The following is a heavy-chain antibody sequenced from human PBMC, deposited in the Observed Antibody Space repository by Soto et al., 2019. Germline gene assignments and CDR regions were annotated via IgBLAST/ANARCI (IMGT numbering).Heavy chain of an antibody. CDR2: ISAGNGNT. CDR1: GYTSTSYA. CDR3: ARDLAGARDFHFDY. J-gene: IGHJ4*02. V-gene: IGHV1-3*01. D-gene: IGHD6-13*01. Sequence: KKAMASVKVSCKASGYTSTSYAMHWVRQAPGQRLEWMGWISAGNGNTKYSQKFQGRVTITRDTSASTAYMELSSLRSEDTAVYYCARDLAGARDFHFDYWGQGTLVTVSS.